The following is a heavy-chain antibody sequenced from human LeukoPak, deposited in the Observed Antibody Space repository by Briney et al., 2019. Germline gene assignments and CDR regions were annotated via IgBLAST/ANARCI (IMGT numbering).Heavy chain of an antibody. CDR1: GGSISSSSYY. Sequence: SETLSLTCTVSGGSISSSSYYWGWIRQPPGKGLEWIGSIYYSGSTYYNPSLKSRVTISVDTSKNQFSLNLSSVTAADTAVYYCASLRNSGSDGDYFDYWGQGTLVTVSS. CDR2: IYYSGST. D-gene: IGHD1-26*01. V-gene: IGHV4-39*01. J-gene: IGHJ4*02. CDR3: ASLRNSGSDGDYFDY.